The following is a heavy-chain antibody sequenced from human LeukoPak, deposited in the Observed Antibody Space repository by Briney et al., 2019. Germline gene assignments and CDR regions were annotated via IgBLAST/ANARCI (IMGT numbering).Heavy chain of an antibody. CDR1: GFTVSSNY. Sequence: PGGSQRLSCAASGFTVSSNYMSWVRQAPGKGLEWVSVIYSGGSTYYADSVKGRFTISRDSSKNTVYLQMNSLRDEDTAVYYCARGPPFDPWGQGTLVTVSS. V-gene: IGHV3-66*01. CDR3: ARGPPFDP. CDR2: IYSGGST. J-gene: IGHJ5*02.